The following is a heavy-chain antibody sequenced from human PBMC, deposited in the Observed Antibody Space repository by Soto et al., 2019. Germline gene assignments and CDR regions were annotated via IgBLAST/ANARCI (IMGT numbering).Heavy chain of an antibody. V-gene: IGHV1-58*01. D-gene: IGHD1-26*01. Sequence: QMQLVQSGPEVKKPGTSLKVSCKASGFTLSSSAVQWVRQARGQGLEWIGWIVVGSDNTNYAQKFQERVTITRDMSTSAVYMELSSLRSEDTATYYCAAAILGQPTYFSGMDVWGQGTLVTVSS. CDR3: AAAILGQPTYFSGMDV. CDR1: GFTLSSSA. J-gene: IGHJ6*02. CDR2: IVVGSDNT.